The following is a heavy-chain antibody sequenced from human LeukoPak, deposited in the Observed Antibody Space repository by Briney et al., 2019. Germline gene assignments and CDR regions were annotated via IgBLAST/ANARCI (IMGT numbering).Heavy chain of an antibody. CDR2: ISSSGGST. V-gene: IGHV3-23*01. CDR3: AKDSYSAYDSDAFDI. D-gene: IGHD5-12*01. J-gene: IGHJ3*02. Sequence: GGSLRLSCAASVFTFSSYAMSWVRQAPGKGLEWVSGISSSGGSTYYADSVKGRFTISRDNSKNTLYLQMNSLRAEDTAVYYCAKDSYSAYDSDAFDIWGQGTMVTVSS. CDR1: VFTFSSYA.